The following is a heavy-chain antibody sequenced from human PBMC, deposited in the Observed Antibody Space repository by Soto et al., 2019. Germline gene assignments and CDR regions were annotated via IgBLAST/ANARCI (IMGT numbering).Heavy chain of an antibody. CDR2: INHSGST. D-gene: IGHD3-10*01. J-gene: IGHJ6*03. CDR1: GGSISSSSYY. V-gene: IGHV4-39*07. Sequence: SETLSLTCTVSGGSISSSSYYWGWIRQPPGKGLEWIGGINHSGSTNYNPSLKSRVTISVDTSKNQFSLKLSSVTAAGTAVYYCARETWGVAYYYYYYMDVWGKGTTVTVSS. CDR3: ARETWGVAYYYYYYMDV.